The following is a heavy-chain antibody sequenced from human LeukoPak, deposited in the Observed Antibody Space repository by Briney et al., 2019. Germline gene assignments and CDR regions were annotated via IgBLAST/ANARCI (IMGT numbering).Heavy chain of an antibody. Sequence: GGSLRLSCAASGFTFSSYWMSWVRQAPGKGLEWVANIKQDGSEKYYVDSVKGRFTISRDNAKNSLYLQMNSLRAEDTAVYYCARGSGGNYGDLYYFDYWGQGTLDTVSS. CDR1: GFTFSSYW. D-gene: IGHD4-17*01. J-gene: IGHJ4*02. V-gene: IGHV3-7*01. CDR3: ARGSGGNYGDLYYFDY. CDR2: IKQDGSEK.